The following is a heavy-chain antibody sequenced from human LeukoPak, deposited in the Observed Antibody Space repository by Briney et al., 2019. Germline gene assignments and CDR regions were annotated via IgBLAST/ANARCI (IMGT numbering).Heavy chain of an antibody. CDR3: ARDGPIYNFWSGYYTTMGYYYYYMDV. Sequence: ASAKVSCKASGYTFTSYGISWVRQAPGQGLEWMGWISAYNGNTNYAQKLQGRVTMTTDTSTSTAYMELRSLRSDDTAVYYCARDGPIYNFWSGYYTTMGYYYYYMDVWGKGTTVTVSS. D-gene: IGHD3-3*01. V-gene: IGHV1-18*01. CDR1: GYTFTSYG. CDR2: ISAYNGNT. J-gene: IGHJ6*03.